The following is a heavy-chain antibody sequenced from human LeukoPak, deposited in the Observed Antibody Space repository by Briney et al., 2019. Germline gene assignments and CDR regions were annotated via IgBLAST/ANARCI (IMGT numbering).Heavy chain of an antibody. CDR2: MNPNSGNT. D-gene: IGHD3-22*01. V-gene: IGHV1-8*01. Sequence: ASVKVSCKASGYTFTGYDINWVRQATGQGLEWTGWMNPNSGNTGYAQKFQGRVTMTRNTSISTAYMELSSLRSEDTAVYYCASYYDSSGYLGYWGQGTLVTVSS. CDR1: GYTFTGYD. CDR3: ASYYDSSGYLGY. J-gene: IGHJ4*02.